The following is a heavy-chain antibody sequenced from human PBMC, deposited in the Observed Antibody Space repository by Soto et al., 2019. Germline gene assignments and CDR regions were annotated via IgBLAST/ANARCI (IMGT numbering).Heavy chain of an antibody. CDR1: GGSFSGYY. D-gene: IGHD3-22*01. J-gene: IGHJ4*02. CDR2: INHSGST. CDR3: ARSNTRYSSPDY. V-gene: IGHV4-34*01. Sequence: SETLSLTCAVYGGSFSGYYWSWIRQPPGKGLEWIGEINHSGSTNYNPALNSRVTISVDRSKDHFSLKLTSVTAADTAVYFCARSNTRYSSPDYWGQGTLVTVSP.